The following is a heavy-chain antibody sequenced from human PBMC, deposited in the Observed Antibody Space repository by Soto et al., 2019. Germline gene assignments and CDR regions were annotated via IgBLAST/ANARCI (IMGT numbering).Heavy chain of an antibody. CDR3: AREGIAAAGTYYYYYYGMDV. CDR2: IYYSGST. J-gene: IGHJ6*02. CDR1: GGSISSYY. V-gene: IGHV4-59*01. Sequence: KTSETLSLTCTVSGGSISSYYWSWIRQPPGKGLEWIGYIYYSGSTNYNPSLKSRVTISVDTSKNQFSLKLSSVTAADTAVYYCAREGIAAAGTYYYYYYGMDVWSQGTTVTVSS. D-gene: IGHD6-13*01.